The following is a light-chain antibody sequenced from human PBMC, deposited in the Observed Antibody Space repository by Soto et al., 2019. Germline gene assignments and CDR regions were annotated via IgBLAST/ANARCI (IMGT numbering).Light chain of an antibody. V-gene: IGLV4-69*02. CDR2: LNSDGSH. Sequence: QSVLTQSPSASASLGASVKLTCTLSSGHSSCATAWHQQQPGKGPRYLMKLNSDGSHNNGDGIPDRFSGSSSGAERYLTISSLPSEDEAAYYCQTWASGVVVFGGGTKLTVL. CDR1: SGHSSCA. CDR3: QTWASGVVV. J-gene: IGLJ2*01.